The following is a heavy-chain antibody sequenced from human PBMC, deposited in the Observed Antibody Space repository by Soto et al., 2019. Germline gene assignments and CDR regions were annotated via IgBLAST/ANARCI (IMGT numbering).Heavy chain of an antibody. CDR3: ARHRVGYRDVES. D-gene: IGHD5-12*01. V-gene: IGHV3-7*03. CDR2: IEDDGREI. Sequence: EVQLAESGGGVVQPGGSLRLSCAASGFTLSSYWMSWLRQAPGKGLEWVANIEDDGREINYVDSVKGRFTISRDNAKKSVLLQMNSLRAEDTAVYYCARHRVGYRDVESWGQGTLVTVSS. J-gene: IGHJ5*02. CDR1: GFTLSSYW.